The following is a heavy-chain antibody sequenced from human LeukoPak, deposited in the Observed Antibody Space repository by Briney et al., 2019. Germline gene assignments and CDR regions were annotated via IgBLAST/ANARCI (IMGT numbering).Heavy chain of an antibody. CDR2: IGSST. D-gene: IGHD1-26*01. CDR3: AKDSGDHVFDI. J-gene: IGHJ3*02. CDR1: GFTFPSYA. Sequence: GGSLRLSCAASGFTFPSYAMSWARQAPGKGLEWVSAIGSSTYYADSVKGRFTISRDNSKNTLYLQMNSLRAEDTAVYYCAKDSGDHVFDIWGQGTMVTVSS. V-gene: IGHV3-23*01.